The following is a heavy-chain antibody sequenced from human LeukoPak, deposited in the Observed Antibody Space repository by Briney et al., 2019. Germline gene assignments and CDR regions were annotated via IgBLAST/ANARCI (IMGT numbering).Heavy chain of an antibody. V-gene: IGHV1-2*02. D-gene: IGHD4-23*01. CDR3: ARDGSARGGNNNFYY. J-gene: IGHJ4*02. CDR1: GYGFTGYY. CDR2: ISPNSGDT. Sequence: ASVKVSCKASGYGFTGYYMHWVRQAPGQGLEWMGWISPNSGDTNYAREFQGRVTMTRDTSISTAYMELSGLTSDDTAVYYCARDGSARGGNNNFYYWAREPWSPSPQ.